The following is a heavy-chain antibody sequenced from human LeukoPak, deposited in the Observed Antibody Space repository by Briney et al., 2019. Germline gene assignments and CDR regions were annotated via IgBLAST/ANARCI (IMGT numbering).Heavy chain of an antibody. CDR1: GGSISSYY. D-gene: IGHD2-2*01. J-gene: IGHJ6*03. CDR3: ARAPPVPAATYYYYYYMDV. CDR2: IYYSGST. V-gene: IGHV4-59*01. Sequence: PSETLSLTCTVSGGSISSYYWGWIRQPPGKGLEWIGYIYYSGSTNYNPSLKSRVTISVDTSKNQFSLKLSSVTAADTAVYYCARAPPVPAATYYYYYYMDVWGKGTTVTVSS.